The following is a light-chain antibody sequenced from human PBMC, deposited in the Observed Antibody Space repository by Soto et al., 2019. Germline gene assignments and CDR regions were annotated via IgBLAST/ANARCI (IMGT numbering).Light chain of an antibody. J-gene: IGLJ1*01. Sequence: QSVLTQPPSASGSPGQSGSVSCTGTSSDVGDNYVSWYQQHLGKAPKLIIYEVSQRPSGVPDRFSGSKSGNTASLTVSGLQTEDEADYYCSAYAGSNNFVFGSGTKV. CDR2: EVS. CDR1: SSDVGDNY. CDR3: SAYAGSNNFV. V-gene: IGLV2-8*01.